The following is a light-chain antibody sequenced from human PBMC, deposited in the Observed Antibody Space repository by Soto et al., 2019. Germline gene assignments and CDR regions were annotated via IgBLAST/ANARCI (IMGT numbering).Light chain of an antibody. V-gene: IGKV3-15*01. CDR2: GAS. CDR3: QQYNNWPIT. Sequence: EIVMTQSPATLSVSPGERATLSCRASQTVINNLAWYQQKPGQAPRLLIYGASTRATGLPARFSGSGSGTEFTLTISSLQSEDFALYYCQQYNNWPITFGQGTLLEIK. CDR1: QTVINN. J-gene: IGKJ5*01.